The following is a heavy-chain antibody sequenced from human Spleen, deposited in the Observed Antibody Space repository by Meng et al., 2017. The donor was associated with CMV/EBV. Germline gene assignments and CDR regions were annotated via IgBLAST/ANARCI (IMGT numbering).Heavy chain of an antibody. CDR1: GYTFTGHF. D-gene: IGHD3-3*01. Sequence: ASVKVSCKASGYTFTGHFMHWVRQAPGQGLEWIGWINPNSGGTSHAHKFQGRVTMTRDTSISTAYMELRGLRSDDTAVYYCARDLRFLEWFPSGYYYGMDFWGQGTTVTVSS. J-gene: IGHJ6*02. V-gene: IGHV1-2*02. CDR3: ARDLRFLEWFPSGYYYGMDF. CDR2: INPNSGGT.